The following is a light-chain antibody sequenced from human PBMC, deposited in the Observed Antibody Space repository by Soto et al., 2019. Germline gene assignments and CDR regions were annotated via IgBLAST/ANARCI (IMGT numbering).Light chain of an antibody. V-gene: IGLV2-14*01. CDR3: SSYTSGSTPDV. CDR2: ASS. J-gene: IGLJ1*01. CDR1: SSDVGSYNY. Sequence: QSVLTQPASVSGSPGQSITISCTGTSSDVGSYNYVSWYQHHPGKAPRLMIYASSNRPSGVSHRFSGSRSGNTASLTISGLQAEDEADYYCSSYTSGSTPDVFGTGTKVTVL.